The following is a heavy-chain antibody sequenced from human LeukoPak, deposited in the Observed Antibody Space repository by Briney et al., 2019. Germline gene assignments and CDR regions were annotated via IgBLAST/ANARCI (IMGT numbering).Heavy chain of an antibody. V-gene: IGHV3-23*01. J-gene: IGHJ4*02. CDR2: ISGSGGST. Sequence: GGSLRLSCAASEFTFSNYAMNWVRPAPGKGLEWVSGISGSGGSTYYADSVKGRFTISRDNSKNTLYLQMNSLRAEDTAVYYCAKCKGDSAGSLEYWGQGTLVTVSS. D-gene: IGHD2-8*02. CDR1: EFTFSNYA. CDR3: AKCKGDSAGSLEY.